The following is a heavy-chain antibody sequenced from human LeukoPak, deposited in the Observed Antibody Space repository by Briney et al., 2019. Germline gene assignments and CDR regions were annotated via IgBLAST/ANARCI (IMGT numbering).Heavy chain of an antibody. CDR3: AREKGRGVISPYYDY. CDR1: GFTVSSNY. Sequence: GGSLRLSCAASGFTVSSNYMSWVRQAPGKGLEWVSVVYSDGSTYYEDSVKGRFTISRDTSKNTLSLQMNSLRVEDTAVYYCAREKGRGVISPYYDYWGQGTLVTVSS. V-gene: IGHV3-53*01. CDR2: VYSDGST. J-gene: IGHJ4*02. D-gene: IGHD3-10*01.